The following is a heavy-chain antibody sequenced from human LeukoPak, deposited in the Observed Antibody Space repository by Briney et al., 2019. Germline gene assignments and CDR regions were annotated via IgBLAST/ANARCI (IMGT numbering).Heavy chain of an antibody. V-gene: IGHV3-15*01. CDR3: TTDRYYDNSELQFQH. Sequence: GGSLRLSCATSGFTLNNAWVSWVRQAPGKGLEWLGRIKRETDGGTIDYAAPVKGRFTISRDDSRNTLYLQMDSLKIEDTAMYYCTTDRYYDNSELQFQHWGQGTLVTVSS. D-gene: IGHD3-22*01. J-gene: IGHJ1*01. CDR2: IKRETDGGTI. CDR1: GFTLNNAW.